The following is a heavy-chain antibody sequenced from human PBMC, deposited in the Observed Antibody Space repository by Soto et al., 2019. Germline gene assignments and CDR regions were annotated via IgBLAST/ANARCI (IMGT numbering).Heavy chain of an antibody. CDR2: IYWNDDK. CDR1: GFSLSTSVLG. CDR3: AHRPSGWYLFDY. V-gene: IGHV2-5*01. D-gene: IGHD6-19*01. Sequence: QITLKASGPTLVSPTQTLTLTCTFSGFSLSTSVLGVGWIRQPPGKALEWLALIYWNDDKRYSPSLKARLTITKDTPKNQVGMTRTNMDPVDTATEYCAHRPSGWYLFDYWGQGTLVTVSS. J-gene: IGHJ4*02.